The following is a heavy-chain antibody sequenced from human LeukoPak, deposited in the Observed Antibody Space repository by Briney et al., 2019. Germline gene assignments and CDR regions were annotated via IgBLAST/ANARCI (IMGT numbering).Heavy chain of an antibody. CDR3: ARDFGDYEGLGYYFDY. V-gene: IGHV4-4*02. Sequence: PSETLSLTCVVPGASIRTSNWWSLVRQPPGKGLEWIGEIYHSGSTNYNPSLKSRVTISVDKAQNQFSLRLSSVTAADTAVYYCARDFGDYEGLGYYFDYWGQGTLVTVSS. CDR2: IYHSGST. J-gene: IGHJ4*02. CDR1: GASIRTSNW. D-gene: IGHD4-17*01.